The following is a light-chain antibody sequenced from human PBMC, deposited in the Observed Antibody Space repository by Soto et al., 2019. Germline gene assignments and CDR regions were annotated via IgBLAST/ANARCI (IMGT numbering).Light chain of an antibody. Sequence: QSVLTQPPSASGTPGQRVTISCSGSSSNIGSNTVNWYQQLPGTAPKVLINTSDQRPSGVPDRFSGSKSGTSASLAISGLQSEDEADYYCATWDDSLHGVVFGGGTQLTVL. CDR3: ATWDDSLHGVV. V-gene: IGLV1-44*01. CDR2: TSD. CDR1: SSNIGSNT. J-gene: IGLJ2*01.